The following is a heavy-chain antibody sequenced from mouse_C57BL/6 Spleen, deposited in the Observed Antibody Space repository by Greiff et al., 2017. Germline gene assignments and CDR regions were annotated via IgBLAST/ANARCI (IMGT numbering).Heavy chain of an antibody. D-gene: IGHD1-1*01. CDR3: ARGGNYYGSLYWYFDV. CDR1: GYTFTGYW. Sequence: QVQLKQSGAELMKPGASVKLSCKATGYTFTGYWIEWVKQRPGHGLEWIGEILPGSGSTNYNEKFKGKATFTADTSSNTAYMQLSSLTTEDSAIYYCARGGNYYGSLYWYFDVWGTGTTVTVSS. J-gene: IGHJ1*03. V-gene: IGHV1-9*01. CDR2: ILPGSGST.